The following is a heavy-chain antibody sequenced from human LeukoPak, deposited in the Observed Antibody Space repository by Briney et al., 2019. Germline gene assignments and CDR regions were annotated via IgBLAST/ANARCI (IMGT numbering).Heavy chain of an antibody. CDR1: GGSIGSYY. CDR2: IYYSGST. J-gene: IGHJ4*02. V-gene: IGHV4-59*01. CDR3: ARDSGSYYYFDY. Sequence: SETLSLTCTVSGGSIGSYYWSWIRQSPGKGLEWIGYIYYSGSTKYNPSLKSRVTISVDTSKNQFSLRLNSVTAADTAVYYCARDSGSYYYFDYWGQGTLVTVSS. D-gene: IGHD1-26*01.